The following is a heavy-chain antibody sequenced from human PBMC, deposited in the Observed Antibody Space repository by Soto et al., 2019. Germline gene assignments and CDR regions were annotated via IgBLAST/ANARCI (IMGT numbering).Heavy chain of an antibody. D-gene: IGHD1-26*01. CDR2: ISGSGGST. CDR1: GFTFSSNA. V-gene: IGHV3-23*01. J-gene: IGHJ4*02. CDR3: AKGSSGSYFDY. Sequence: GGPLSLSGEASGFTFSSNAMSWVRQAPGKGLEWVSAISGSGGSTYYADSVKGRFTISRDNSKNTLYLQMNSLRAEDTAVYYCAKGSSGSYFDYWGQGTLVTVSS.